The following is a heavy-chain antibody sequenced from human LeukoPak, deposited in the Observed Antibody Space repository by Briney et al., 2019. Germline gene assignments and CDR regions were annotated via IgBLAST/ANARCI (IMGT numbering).Heavy chain of an antibody. CDR1: GFTFRNYG. Sequence: PGGFLRLSCAASGFTFRNYGMHWVRQATGKGLEWVSFIWSDGNNRFYADSVKGRFTISRDNSKNMLYLQMDTLRAEDTALYYCAKDPGASVSGFHMDVWGKGTTVIVSS. CDR2: IWSDGNNR. V-gene: IGHV3-30*02. D-gene: IGHD2-8*02. CDR3: AKDPGASVSGFHMDV. J-gene: IGHJ6*03.